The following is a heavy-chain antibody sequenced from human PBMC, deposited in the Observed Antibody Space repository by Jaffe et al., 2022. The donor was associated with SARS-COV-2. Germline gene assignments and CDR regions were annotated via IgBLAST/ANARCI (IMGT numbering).Heavy chain of an antibody. CDR3: ARGVATIFNYYYYGMDV. V-gene: IGHV3-21*01. J-gene: IGHJ6*02. CDR2: ISSSSSYI. CDR1: GFTFSSYS. Sequence: EVQLVESGGGLVKPGGSLRLSCAASGFTFSSYSMNWVRQAPGKGLEWVSSISSSSSYIYYADSVKGRFTISRDNAKNSLYLQMNSLRAEDTAVYYCARGVATIFNYYYYGMDVWGQGTTVTVSS. D-gene: IGHD5-12*01.